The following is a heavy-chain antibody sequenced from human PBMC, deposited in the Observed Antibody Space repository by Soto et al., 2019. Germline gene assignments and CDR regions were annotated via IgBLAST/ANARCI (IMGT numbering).Heavy chain of an antibody. Sequence: SVKVSCKASGGTVSSYTISWVRQAPGQGLEWMGRIIPILGIANYAQKFQGRVTITRDTSASTAYMQLSSLRSEDTAVYYCARGKNDYGLNWFDPWGQGTLVTVSS. CDR2: IIPILGIA. J-gene: IGHJ5*02. D-gene: IGHD4-17*01. CDR1: GGTVSSYT. CDR3: ARGKNDYGLNWFDP. V-gene: IGHV1-69*02.